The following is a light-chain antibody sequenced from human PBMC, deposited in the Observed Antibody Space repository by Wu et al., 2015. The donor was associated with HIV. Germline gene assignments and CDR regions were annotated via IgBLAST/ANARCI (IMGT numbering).Light chain of an antibody. CDR2: GS. V-gene: IGKV3-20*01. CDR3: QQYDRSPPLYS. J-gene: IGKJ2*03. CDR1: QRVSSSY. Sequence: SCRASQRVSSSYLTXYQQKPGQAPTGRRLCGSTRATGIPDRFSGSASGTDFTLTISRLEPEDFAVYYCQQYDRSPPLYSFGQGTKLEIK.